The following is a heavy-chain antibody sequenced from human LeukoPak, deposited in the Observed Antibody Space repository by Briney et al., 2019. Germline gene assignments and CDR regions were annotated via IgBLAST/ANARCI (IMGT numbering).Heavy chain of an antibody. J-gene: IGHJ6*04. CDR1: GFTFRSYE. V-gene: IGHV3-48*03. CDR3: ARDLPVYYYGSGSYSGYYGMDV. Sequence: PGGSLRLSCPASGFTFRSYEMNWVRQAPGKGLDWVSYISSRGSNIYYADSVKGRFTIYRDNAKNSLYLQMNNLRAEATSVYNCARDLPVYYYGSGSYSGYYGMDVWGKGTTVTVSS. CDR2: ISSRGSNI. D-gene: IGHD3-10*01.